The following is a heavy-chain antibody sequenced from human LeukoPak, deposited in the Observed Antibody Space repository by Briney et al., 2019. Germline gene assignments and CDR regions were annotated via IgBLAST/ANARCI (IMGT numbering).Heavy chain of an antibody. J-gene: IGHJ4*02. V-gene: IGHV4-34*01. CDR3: ASSWAGVDYYDSSGYYYAHDY. CDR2: INHSGST. Sequence: SETLSLTCAVYGGSFSGYYWSWIRQPPGKGLEWIGEINHSGSTNYNPSLKSRVTISVDTSKNQFSLKLSSVTAADTAVYYCASSWAGVDYYDSSGYYYAHDYWGQGTLVTVSS. CDR1: GGSFSGYY. D-gene: IGHD3-22*01.